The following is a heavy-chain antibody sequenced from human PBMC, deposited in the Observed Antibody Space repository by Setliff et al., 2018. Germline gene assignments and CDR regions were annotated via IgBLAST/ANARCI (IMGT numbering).Heavy chain of an antibody. CDR3: ARGRIAERPEAIDY. J-gene: IGHJ4*02. Sequence: SEILSLTCAVYGESFDNHYWTWIRQPPGERLEWIGEINHRGFTDYKPSLKSRLTMSVDTSRNQFSLNLGSVTAADTGVYYCARGRIAERPEAIDYWGQGTPVTVSS. CDR1: GESFDNHY. V-gene: IGHV4-34*01. CDR2: INHRGFT. D-gene: IGHD6-6*01.